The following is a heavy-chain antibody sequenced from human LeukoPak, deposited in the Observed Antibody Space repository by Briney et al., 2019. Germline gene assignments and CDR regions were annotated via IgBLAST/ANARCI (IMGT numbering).Heavy chain of an antibody. J-gene: IGHJ5*02. V-gene: IGHV4-59*01. Sequence: SETLSLTCTVSGGSISSYYWSWIRQPPGKGLEWIGYIYYSGSTNYNPSLKSRVTISVDTSKNQFSLKLSSVTAADTAVYYCARSSIAARSNWFDPWGQGTLVTVSS. CDR3: ARSSIAARSNWFDP. CDR2: IYYSGST. D-gene: IGHD6-6*01. CDR1: GGSISSYY.